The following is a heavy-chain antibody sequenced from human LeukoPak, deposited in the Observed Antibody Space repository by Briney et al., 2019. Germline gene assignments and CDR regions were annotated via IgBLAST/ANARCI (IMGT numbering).Heavy chain of an antibody. Sequence: PSETLSLTCTVSGGSISSSSYYWGWIRQPPGKGLVWIGSIYYSGSTYYNPSLKSRVTISVDTSKNQFSLKLSSVTAADTSVYYCAREYCSGSSCNTGVFDIWGQGTMVTVSS. D-gene: IGHD2-2*02. CDR1: GGSISSSSYY. CDR3: AREYCSGSSCNTGVFDI. V-gene: IGHV4-39*01. J-gene: IGHJ3*02. CDR2: IYYSGST.